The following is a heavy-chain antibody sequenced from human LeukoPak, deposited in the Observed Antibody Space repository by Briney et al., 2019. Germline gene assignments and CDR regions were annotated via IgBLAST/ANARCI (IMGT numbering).Heavy chain of an antibody. CDR2: IYYSGST. Sequence: PETLSLTCTVSGGSISSYYWSWIRQPPGKGLEWIGYIYYSGSTNYNPSLKSRVTISVDTSKNQFSLKLSSVTAADTAVYYCARDTLTYYYDSSGYEVYYYYGMDVWGQGTTVTVSS. J-gene: IGHJ6*02. D-gene: IGHD3-22*01. V-gene: IGHV4-59*01. CDR3: ARDTLTYYYDSSGYEVYYYYGMDV. CDR1: GGSISSYY.